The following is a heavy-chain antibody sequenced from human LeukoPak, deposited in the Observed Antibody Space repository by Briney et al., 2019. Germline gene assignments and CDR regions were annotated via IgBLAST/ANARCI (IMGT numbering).Heavy chain of an antibody. Sequence: RGSLRLSCAASGFTFSTYEMNWVRQAPGTGLEWLSYITGSGSTKYYADSVRGRFTISRDNSKNSLYLQINSLRAEDTAVYYCAILLDISVHWVQATLVTVSS. CDR3: AILLDISVH. V-gene: IGHV3-48*03. J-gene: IGHJ4*02. CDR2: ITGSGSTK. D-gene: IGHD3-22*01. CDR1: GFTFSTYE.